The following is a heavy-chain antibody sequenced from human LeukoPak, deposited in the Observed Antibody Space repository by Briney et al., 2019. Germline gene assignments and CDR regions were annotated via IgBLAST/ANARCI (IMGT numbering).Heavy chain of an antibody. J-gene: IGHJ3*02. CDR2: IYTSGST. CDR3: ARGRYDYVWGSYRFDAFDI. D-gene: IGHD3-16*02. CDR1: GGSISSYY. V-gene: IGHV4-4*07. Sequence: SETLSLTCTVSGGSISSYYWSWIRQPAGKGLEWIGRIYTSGSTNYNPSLKSRVTMSVDTSKNQFSLKLSSVTAADTAVYYCARGRYDYVWGSYRFDAFDIWGQGTMVTVSS.